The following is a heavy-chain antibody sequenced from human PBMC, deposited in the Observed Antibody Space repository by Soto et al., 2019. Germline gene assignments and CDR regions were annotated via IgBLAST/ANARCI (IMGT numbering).Heavy chain of an antibody. Sequence: ASVKVSCKASGYMFTKSAMHWVRQAPGQRLEWMGWISGDSGNTKYSPKLQDRVTITRDTSASTAYMELSSLRSEDTALYYCARDGVAAGNINFDYWGQGTLVPVPS. CDR2: ISGDSGNT. J-gene: IGHJ4*03. V-gene: IGHV1-3*01. CDR1: GYMFTKSA. D-gene: IGHD6-19*01. CDR3: ARDGVAAGNINFDY.